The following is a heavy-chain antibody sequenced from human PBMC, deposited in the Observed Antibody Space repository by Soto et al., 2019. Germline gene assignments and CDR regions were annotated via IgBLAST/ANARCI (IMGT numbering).Heavy chain of an antibody. CDR1: GFTFSSYE. D-gene: IGHD3-10*01. CDR2: ISSSGSTI. J-gene: IGHJ3*02. CDR3: ARDGDKSTHAFGEFTDAFDI. Sequence: GGSLRLSCAASGFTFSSYEMNWVRQAPGKGLEWVSYISSSGSTIYYADSVKGRFTISGDNAKNSLYLQMNSLRAEDTAVYYCARDGDKSTHAFGEFTDAFDIWGQGTMVTVSS. V-gene: IGHV3-48*03.